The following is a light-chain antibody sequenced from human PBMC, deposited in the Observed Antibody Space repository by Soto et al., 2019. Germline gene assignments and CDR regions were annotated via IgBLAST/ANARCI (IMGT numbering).Light chain of an antibody. Sequence: QSVLTQPPSVSGAPGQRVTISCTGSSSNIGAGYDVHWYQQLPGTAPKLLIYGNSNRPSGVPDRFSGSKSGTSASLAITGLLAEDEADYYCQSYDSSLSVEVFGGGTKLTVL. V-gene: IGLV1-40*01. CDR3: QSYDSSLSVEV. CDR2: GNS. J-gene: IGLJ3*02. CDR1: SSNIGAGYD.